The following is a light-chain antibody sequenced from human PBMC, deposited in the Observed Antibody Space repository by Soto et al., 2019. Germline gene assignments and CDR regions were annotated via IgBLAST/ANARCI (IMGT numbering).Light chain of an antibody. CDR1: SSDVGRYNF. J-gene: IGLJ1*01. Sequence: QSVLTQPASVSGSPGKSITISCTGTSSDVGRYNFVSWYQQHPGKAPKFIIYDVNNRPSGVSNRFSGSKSGDTASLTIPGLQAEDVADYYCSSYTSSSTYVFGTGTKVTV. V-gene: IGLV2-14*01. CDR3: SSYTSSSTYV. CDR2: DVN.